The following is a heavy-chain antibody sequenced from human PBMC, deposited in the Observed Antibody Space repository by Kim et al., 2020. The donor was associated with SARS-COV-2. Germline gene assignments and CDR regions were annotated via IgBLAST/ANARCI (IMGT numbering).Heavy chain of an antibody. V-gene: IGHV4-59*09. D-gene: IGHD5-18*01. Sequence: TPALKRRVTISVDTSKNQFSLKLSSVTAADTAVYYCARGGAMALERTFDYWGQGTLVTVSS. J-gene: IGHJ4*02. CDR3: ARGGAMALERTFDY.